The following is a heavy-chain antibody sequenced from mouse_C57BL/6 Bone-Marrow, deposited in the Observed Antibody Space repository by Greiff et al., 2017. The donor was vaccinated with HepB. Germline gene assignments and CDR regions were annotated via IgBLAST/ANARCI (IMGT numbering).Heavy chain of an antibody. J-gene: IGHJ3*01. CDR1: GYTFTSYG. CDR2: IYPRSGNT. V-gene: IGHV1-81*01. Sequence: VQLVESGAELARPGASVKLSCKASGYTFTSYGISWVKQRTGQGLEWIGEIYPRSGNTYYNEKFKGKATLTADKSSSTAYMELRSLTSEDSAVYFCARGYYYGSSPFAYWGQGTLVTVSA. D-gene: IGHD1-1*01. CDR3: ARGYYYGSSPFAY.